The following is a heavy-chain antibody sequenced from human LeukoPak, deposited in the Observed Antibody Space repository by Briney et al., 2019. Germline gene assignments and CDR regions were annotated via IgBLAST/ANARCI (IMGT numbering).Heavy chain of an antibody. J-gene: IGHJ4*02. Sequence: RGSLRLSCVASGFTFASYAMTWVRQAPGKGLEWVSTISASGDSTYYADSVKGRFTISRDNSKKTLYLHMNSLRADATAVYYCAKGVTTVSRFDSWGQGTLVTVSS. CDR2: ISASGDST. CDR1: GFTFASYA. D-gene: IGHD4-17*01. CDR3: AKGVTTVSRFDS. V-gene: IGHV3-23*01.